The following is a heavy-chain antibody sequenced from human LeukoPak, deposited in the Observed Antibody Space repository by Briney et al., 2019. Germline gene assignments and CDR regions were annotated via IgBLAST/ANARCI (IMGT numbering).Heavy chain of an antibody. J-gene: IGHJ5*02. CDR1: GYTFTSYY. CDR3: ARGGIVVVPAAKGDLDP. Sequence: ASVKVSCKASGYTFTSYYMHWVRQAPGQGLEWMGIINPSGGSTSYAQKFQGRLTMTRDMSTSTVYMELSSLRSEDTAVYYCARGGIVVVPAAKGDLDPWGQGTLVTVSS. V-gene: IGHV1-46*01. CDR2: INPSGGST. D-gene: IGHD2-2*01.